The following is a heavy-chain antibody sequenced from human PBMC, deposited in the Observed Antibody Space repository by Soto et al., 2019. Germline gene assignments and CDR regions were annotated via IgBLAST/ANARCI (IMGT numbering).Heavy chain of an antibody. Sequence: SETLSLTCTVSGGSISSGGYYWSWIRQHPGKGLEWIGYIYYSGSTYYNPSLKSRVTISVDTSKNQFSLKLSSVTAADTAVYYCAREVPWFGELTPWGQGTLVT. D-gene: IGHD3-10*01. CDR2: IYYSGST. J-gene: IGHJ4*02. CDR1: GGSISSGGYY. V-gene: IGHV4-31*03. CDR3: AREVPWFGELTP.